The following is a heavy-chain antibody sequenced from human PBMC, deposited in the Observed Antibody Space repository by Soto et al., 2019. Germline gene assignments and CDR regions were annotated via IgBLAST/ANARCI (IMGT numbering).Heavy chain of an antibody. J-gene: IGHJ4*02. CDR1: GDSISSSSYY. D-gene: IGHD6-13*01. V-gene: IGHV4-39*01. Sequence: SETLSLTCTVSGDSISSSSYYWGWIRQPPGKGLEWIGSIYYSGSTYYNPSLQSRVTISVDTSKNQFSLKLSSVTAADTAVYYCERHHRSWAQQADFDYWGQGTLVTVSS. CDR2: IYYSGST. CDR3: ERHHRSWAQQADFDY.